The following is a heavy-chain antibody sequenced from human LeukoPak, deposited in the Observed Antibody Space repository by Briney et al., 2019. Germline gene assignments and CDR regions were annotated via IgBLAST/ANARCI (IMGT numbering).Heavy chain of an antibody. Sequence: GASVKVSCKASGYTFTSYGISWVRQAPGQGLEWMGWISAYNGNTNYAQKLQGRVTMTTDTSTSTAYMELRSLRSDDTAVYYCARDLRRASFGGAPLYYFDYWGQGTLVTVSS. CDR3: ARDLRRASFGGAPLYYFDY. J-gene: IGHJ4*02. D-gene: IGHD3-10*01. CDR1: GYTFTSYG. V-gene: IGHV1-18*01. CDR2: ISAYNGNT.